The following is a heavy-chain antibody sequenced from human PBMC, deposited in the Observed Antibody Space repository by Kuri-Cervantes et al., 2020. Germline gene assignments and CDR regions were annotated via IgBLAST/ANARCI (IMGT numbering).Heavy chain of an antibody. CDR1: GFTFDDYA. V-gene: IGHV3-43D*04. Sequence: GGSLRLSCAASGFTFDDYAMHWVRQAPGKGLEWVSLISWDGGSTYYPGSVKGRFTISRENAKNSLYLQMNSLRAGDTAVYYCARGRRNWIDPWGQGTLVTVSS. J-gene: IGHJ5*02. CDR2: ISWDGGST. CDR3: ARGRRNWIDP.